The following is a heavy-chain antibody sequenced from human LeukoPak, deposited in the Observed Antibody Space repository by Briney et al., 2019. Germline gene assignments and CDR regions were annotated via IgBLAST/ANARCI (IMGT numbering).Heavy chain of an antibody. D-gene: IGHD6-19*01. Sequence: PGGSLRLSRAASGFTFSSYSMNWVRQAPGKGLEWVSYISSSSSTIYYADSVKGRFTISRDNAKNSLYLQMNSLRDEDTAVYYCAREGYYGYSSGWLIDYWGRGTLVTVSS. CDR3: AREGYYGYSSGWLIDY. CDR2: ISSSSSTI. CDR1: GFTFSSYS. V-gene: IGHV3-48*02. J-gene: IGHJ4*02.